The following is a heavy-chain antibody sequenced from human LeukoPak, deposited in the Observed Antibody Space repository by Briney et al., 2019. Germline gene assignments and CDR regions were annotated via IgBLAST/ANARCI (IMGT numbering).Heavy chain of an antibody. CDR2: IIPVFGRA. J-gene: IGHJ4*02. CDR3: ARGSCSSTVCYLFDS. CDR1: GGNLSSYA. Sequence: GASVKVSCKASGGNLSSYAISWVRQAPGQGLEWMGGIIPVFGRANYAQNFQGRVTITADESTNTAYMELSSLRSEDTAVYYCARGSCSSTVCYLFDSWGQGTLVTVSS. V-gene: IGHV1-69*13. D-gene: IGHD2-2*01.